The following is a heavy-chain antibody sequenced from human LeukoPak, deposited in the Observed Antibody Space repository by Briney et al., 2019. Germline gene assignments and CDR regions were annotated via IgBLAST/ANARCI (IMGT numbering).Heavy chain of an antibody. D-gene: IGHD6-13*01. Sequence: PSETLSLTCTVSGGSISTNYWSWIRQPAEKGLEWIGRFYPNGTTDYNPSLKSRPTMSIDRSGKQFSLNLNSVTAADPAVDYCAGGSSSWGTKPKYYFDYWGQGALVTVSS. CDR2: FYPNGTT. J-gene: IGHJ4*02. V-gene: IGHV4-4*07. CDR1: GGSISTNY. CDR3: AGGSSSWGTKPKYYFDY.